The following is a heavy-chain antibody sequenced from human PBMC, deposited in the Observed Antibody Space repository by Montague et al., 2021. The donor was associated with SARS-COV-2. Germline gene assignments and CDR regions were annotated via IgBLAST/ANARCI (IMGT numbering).Heavy chain of an antibody. CDR2: IYYTGST. V-gene: IGHV4-39*01. CDR3: ARPGRGYSYGLDAFEV. J-gene: IGHJ3*01. CDR1: GGSISNSIYY. D-gene: IGHD5-18*01. Sequence: SETLSLTCTVSGGSISNSIYYWGWIRQPPGKGLEWIGSIYYTGSTYYXXXLKSRVTISMNTSNNQFFLKLTSLTAADTAVYYCARPGRGYSYGLDAFEVWGQGTMVTIST.